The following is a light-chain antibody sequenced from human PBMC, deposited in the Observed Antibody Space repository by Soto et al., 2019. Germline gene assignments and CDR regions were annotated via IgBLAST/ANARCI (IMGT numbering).Light chain of an antibody. CDR3: QQYDSYPLG. CDR2: AAS. CDR1: QGISSY. V-gene: IGKV1-8*01. J-gene: IGKJ1*01. Sequence: AIRMTQSPSSFSSSTGDRVTTTCRASQGISSYLAWYQQKPGKAPKLLIYAASTLQIGVPSRFSGSGSGTDFTLTISCLQSEDFATYYCQQYDSYPLGFGQGTKVEIK.